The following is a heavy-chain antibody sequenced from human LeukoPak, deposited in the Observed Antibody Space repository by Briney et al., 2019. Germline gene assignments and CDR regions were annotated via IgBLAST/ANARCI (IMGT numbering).Heavy chain of an antibody. D-gene: IGHD4-11*01. Sequence: GASLKISCKGSGYSFTSYWIGWVRQMPGKGLEWMGIIYPGDSDTRYSPSFQGQVTISADKSISAAYLQWSSLKASDTAVYYCARTTDYLNWFDPWGQGTLVTVSS. V-gene: IGHV5-51*01. J-gene: IGHJ5*02. CDR1: GYSFTSYW. CDR3: ARTTDYLNWFDP. CDR2: IYPGDSDT.